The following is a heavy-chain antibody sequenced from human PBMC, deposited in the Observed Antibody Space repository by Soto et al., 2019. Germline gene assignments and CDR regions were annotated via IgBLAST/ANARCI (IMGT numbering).Heavy chain of an antibody. CDR3: ARESEDLTSNFDY. CDR2: ISSTTNYI. CDR1: GFTFTRYS. Sequence: PGGSLRLSCAASGFTFTRYSMNWVRQAPGKGLEWVSSISSTTNYIYYADSMKGRFTVSRDNAKNAVYLEMNSLSAEDTAVYYCARESEDLTSNFDYWGQGTLVTVSS. J-gene: IGHJ4*02. V-gene: IGHV3-21*01.